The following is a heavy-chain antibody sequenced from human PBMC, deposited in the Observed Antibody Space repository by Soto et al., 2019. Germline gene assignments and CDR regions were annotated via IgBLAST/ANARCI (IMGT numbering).Heavy chain of an antibody. Sequence: QVQLVESGGGVVQPGKSLRLSCAASGFTFRNYAMYWVRQAPGKGLEWVALISYDGRKEYNTDSMKGRFTISRDNSKNTLLLQMGSLRAEDTAVYYWARVRYCSSPSCFRDLNYWGQGTLVTVSS. CDR1: GFTFRNYA. D-gene: IGHD2-2*01. CDR2: ISYDGRKE. V-gene: IGHV3-30*04. J-gene: IGHJ4*02. CDR3: ARVRYCSSPSCFRDLNY.